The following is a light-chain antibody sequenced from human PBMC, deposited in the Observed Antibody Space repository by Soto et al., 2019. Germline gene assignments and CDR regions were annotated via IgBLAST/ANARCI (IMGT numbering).Light chain of an antibody. CDR2: KAS. J-gene: IGKJ1*01. CDR3: WT. CDR1: QSINSW. V-gene: IGKV1-5*03. Sequence: DIQMTQSPSTLSASVGDRVTITCRASQSINSWLAWYQQKPGKAPKLLIYKASSLESGVPSRFSGSGSGTEFTLTISGLQHDDFATCYPWTFGQGTKVEIK.